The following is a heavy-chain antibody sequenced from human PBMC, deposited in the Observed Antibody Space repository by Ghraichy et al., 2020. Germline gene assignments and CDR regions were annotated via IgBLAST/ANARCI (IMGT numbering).Heavy chain of an antibody. CDR1: GFTFSSYS. CDR3: ARESDQHYYYYGMDV. V-gene: IGHV3-48*02. D-gene: IGHD2-2*01. Sequence: GGSLRLSCAASGFTFSSYSMNWVRQAPGKGLEWVSYISSSSSTIYYADSVKGRFTISRDNAKNSLYLQMNSLRDEDTAVYYCARESDQHYYYYGMDVWGQGTTVTVSS. J-gene: IGHJ6*02. CDR2: ISSSSSTI.